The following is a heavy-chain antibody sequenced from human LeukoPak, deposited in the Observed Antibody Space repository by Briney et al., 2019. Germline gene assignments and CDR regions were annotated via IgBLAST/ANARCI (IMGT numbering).Heavy chain of an antibody. Sequence: ASVKVSSKASGYTFTGYYMHWVRQAPGQGLEWMGRINPNSGGTNYAQKFQGRVTMTRDTSISTAYMELSRLRSDDTAVYYCARVVGRGIVGATIGYWGQGTLVTVSS. CDR2: INPNSGGT. CDR3: ARVVGRGIVGATIGY. J-gene: IGHJ4*02. D-gene: IGHD1-26*01. CDR1: GYTFTGYY. V-gene: IGHV1-2*06.